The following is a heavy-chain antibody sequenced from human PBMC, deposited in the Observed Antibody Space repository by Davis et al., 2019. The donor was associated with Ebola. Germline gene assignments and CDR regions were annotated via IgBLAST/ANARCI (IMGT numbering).Heavy chain of an antibody. D-gene: IGHD5-24*01. Sequence: GESLKISCAASGFTFSDYYMSWIRQAPGKGLEWVSSISSSSSYIYYADSVKGRLTISSDNAKNSLYLQMNSLRAEDTAVYYCARARDGYIKTGFDYWGQGTLVTVSS. CDR2: ISSSSSYI. V-gene: IGHV3-11*06. CDR1: GFTFSDYY. CDR3: ARARDGYIKTGFDY. J-gene: IGHJ4*02.